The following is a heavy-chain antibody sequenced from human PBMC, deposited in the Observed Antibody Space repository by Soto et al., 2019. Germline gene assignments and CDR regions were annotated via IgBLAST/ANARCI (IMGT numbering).Heavy chain of an antibody. CDR3: ARWRGAGYSYGIDY. D-gene: IGHD5-18*01. V-gene: IGHV1-69*13. CDR2: IIPIFGTA. CDR1: GGTFSSYA. J-gene: IGHJ4*02. Sequence: GASVKVSCKASGGTFSSYAISWVRQAPGQGLEWMGGIIPIFGTANYAQKFQGRVTITADESTSTAYMELSSLRSEATAVYYCARWRGAGYSYGIDYWGQGTLVTVSS.